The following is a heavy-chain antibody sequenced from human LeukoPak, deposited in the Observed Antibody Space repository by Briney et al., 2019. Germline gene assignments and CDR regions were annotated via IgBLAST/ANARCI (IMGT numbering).Heavy chain of an antibody. CDR2: IYYSGST. D-gene: IGHD1-26*01. V-gene: IGHV4-59*01. CDR3: VRVGYSGSYHQVDY. J-gene: IGHJ4*02. Sequence: SETLSLTCTVSGGSISSYYWSWIRQPPGKGLEWIRYIYYSGSTNYNPSLKSRVTISVDTSKNQFSLKLSSVTAADTAVYYCVRVGYSGSYHQVDYWGQGTLVTVSS. CDR1: GGSISSYY.